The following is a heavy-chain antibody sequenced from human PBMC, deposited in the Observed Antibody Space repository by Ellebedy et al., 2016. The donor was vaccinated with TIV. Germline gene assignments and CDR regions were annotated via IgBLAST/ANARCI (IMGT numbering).Heavy chain of an antibody. V-gene: IGHV4-59*12. Sequence: SETLSLXCTVSGGSISSYYWSWIRRPPGKGLEWIGYIYYSGSTNYNPSLKSRVTISVDTSKNQFSLKLSSVTAADTAVYYCARETLANYGSGSYHEYYFDYWGQGTLVTVSS. CDR3: ARETLANYGSGSYHEYYFDY. CDR1: GGSISSYY. CDR2: IYYSGST. D-gene: IGHD3-10*01. J-gene: IGHJ4*02.